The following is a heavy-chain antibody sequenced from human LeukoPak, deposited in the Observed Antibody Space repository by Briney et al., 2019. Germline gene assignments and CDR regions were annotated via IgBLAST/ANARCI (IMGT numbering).Heavy chain of an antibody. CDR1: GYTFTSYG. D-gene: IGHD6-13*01. CDR3: AKAAPPAYSSSWYGPAGGQNPYYFDY. J-gene: IGHJ4*02. Sequence: VASVKVSCKASGYTFTSYGISWVRQAPGQGLEWMGWISAYNGNTNYAQKLQGRVTMTTDTSTSTAYMELRSLRSDDTAVYYCAKAAPPAYSSSWYGPAGGQNPYYFDYWGQGTLVTVSS. CDR2: ISAYNGNT. V-gene: IGHV1-18*01.